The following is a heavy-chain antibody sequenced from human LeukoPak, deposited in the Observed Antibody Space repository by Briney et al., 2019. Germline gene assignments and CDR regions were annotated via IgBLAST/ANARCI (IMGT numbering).Heavy chain of an antibody. V-gene: IGHV3-11*01. Sequence: GGSLRLSCAASGFTFSDYYMSWIRQAPGKGLEWVSYISSSGSTIYYADSVKGRFTISRDNAKNSLYLQMNSLRAEDTAVYYCARDRGYSSSTSCYDYYYYYMDVWGKGTTVTVSS. CDR3: ARDRGYSSSTSCYDYYYYYMDV. D-gene: IGHD2-2*01. CDR2: ISSSGSTI. CDR1: GFTFSDYY. J-gene: IGHJ6*03.